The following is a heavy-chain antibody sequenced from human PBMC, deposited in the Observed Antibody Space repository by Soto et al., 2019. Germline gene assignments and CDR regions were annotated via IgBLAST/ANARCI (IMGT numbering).Heavy chain of an antibody. J-gene: IGHJ4*02. CDR1: GFTFSIYW. Sequence: EVQLVESGGGLVQPGGSLRLSCAASGFTFSIYWMHWVRQAPGKGLLWVSRMNMDGSRTSYADFAKGRFTISRDDAKSTVYLQMSNLRAEDTAVYYCVRGDGDRYDGHGYLGRHWGQGTLVTVSS. CDR2: MNMDGSRT. CDR3: VRGDGDRYDGHGYLGRH. V-gene: IGHV3-74*01. D-gene: IGHD2-21*01.